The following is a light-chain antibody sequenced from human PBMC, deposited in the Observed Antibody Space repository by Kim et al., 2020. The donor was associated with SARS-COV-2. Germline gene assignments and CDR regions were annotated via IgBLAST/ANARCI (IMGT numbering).Light chain of an antibody. CDR2: GAS. CDR1: QSVRNNY. CDR3: QQYGRSPDT. V-gene: IGKV3-20*01. Sequence: WSPGERATLQGRASQSVRNNYLAWYQQKPGQAPRLFIYGASSRATGIPDRFSGSGSGTDFTLTISRLEPEDFAVYYCQQYGRSPDTFGQGTKLEI. J-gene: IGKJ2*01.